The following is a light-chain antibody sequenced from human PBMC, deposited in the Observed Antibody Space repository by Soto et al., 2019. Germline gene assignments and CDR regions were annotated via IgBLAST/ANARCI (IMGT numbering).Light chain of an antibody. CDR1: SSDVGGYNY. CDR2: GVS. V-gene: IGLV2-8*01. J-gene: IGLJ2*01. CDR3: SSYAGSNNPV. Sequence: QSVLTQPPSASGSPGQSVTISCTGTSSDVGGYNYVSWYQQHPGKAPKLMIYGVSKRPSGVPDRFSGSKSGNTASLTVSGLQAEDEADYYCSSYAGSNNPVFGGGTQLTVL.